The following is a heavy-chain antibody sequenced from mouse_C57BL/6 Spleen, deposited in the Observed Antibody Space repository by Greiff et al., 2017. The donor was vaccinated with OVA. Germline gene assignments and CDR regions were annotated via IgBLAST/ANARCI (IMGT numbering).Heavy chain of an antibody. CDR3: ASGSDYFDY. CDR1: GYTFTDYS. CDR2: INPYNGGT. D-gene: IGHD2-2*01. V-gene: IGHV1-19*01. Sequence: EVQLQPSGPVLVKPGASVKMSCTASGYTFTDYSMNWVKQSPGKSLEWIGDINPYNGGTSYNQKFKGKATLTVDKSSSTAYMELNSLTSEDSAVYYCASGSDYFDYWGQGTTLTVAS. J-gene: IGHJ2*01.